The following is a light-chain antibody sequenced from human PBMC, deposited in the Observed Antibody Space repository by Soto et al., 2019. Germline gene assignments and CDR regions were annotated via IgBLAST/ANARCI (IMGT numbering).Light chain of an antibody. CDR2: QAS. CDR3: QQYSSHST. J-gene: IGKJ1*01. CDR1: QSTSSY. V-gene: IGKV1-5*03. Sequence: DIQMTQSPSTLSASVGDRVPISGRASQSTSSYLAWYQQKPGKAPKLLIYQASSLENGVPSRFSGSGSGTEFSLTISSLQPDDFATYYCQQYSSHSTFGQGTKVDIK.